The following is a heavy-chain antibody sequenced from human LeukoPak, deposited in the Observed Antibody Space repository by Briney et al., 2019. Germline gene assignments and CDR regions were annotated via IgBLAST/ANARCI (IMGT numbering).Heavy chain of an antibody. CDR3: ARDGFIAVAGFDY. D-gene: IGHD6-19*01. J-gene: IGHJ4*02. V-gene: IGHV1-69*13. CDR1: GGTFSSYA. Sequence: SVKVSCKASGGTFSSYAISWVRQAPGQGLEWMGGIIPIFGTANYAQKFQGRVTITADESTSTAYMKLSSLRSEGTAVYYCARDGFIAVAGFDYWGQGTMVTVSS. CDR2: IIPIFGTA.